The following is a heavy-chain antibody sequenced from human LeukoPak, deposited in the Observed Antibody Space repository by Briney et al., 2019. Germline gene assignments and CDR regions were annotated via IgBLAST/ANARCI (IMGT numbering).Heavy chain of an antibody. CDR2: ISGSSGST. V-gene: IGHV3-23*01. CDR3: AKVLGYSYGPNDY. CDR1: GFTFSSYA. D-gene: IGHD5-18*01. Sequence: GGSLRLSCAASGFTFSSYAMSWVRRAPGKGLEWVSAISGSSGSTYYADSVKGRFTISRDNSKNTLYLQMNSLRAEDAAVYYCAKVLGYSYGPNDYWGQGTLVTVSS. J-gene: IGHJ4*02.